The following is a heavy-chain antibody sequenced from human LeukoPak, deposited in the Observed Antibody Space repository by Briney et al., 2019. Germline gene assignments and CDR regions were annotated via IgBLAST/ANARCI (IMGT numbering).Heavy chain of an antibody. D-gene: IGHD2-15*01. V-gene: IGHV3-30*18. J-gene: IGHJ4*02. CDR2: MSSDGNKN. Sequence: GRSLRLSCEASGFTFSHYAMHWVRQAPGKGLEWVAVMSSDGNKNYYADSVKGRFTISRDNSKNTLYLQMNSLRAEDTAVYYCAKPCRGYCSGGDYWGQGTLVTVSS. CDR3: AKPCRGYCSGGDY. CDR1: GFTFSHYA.